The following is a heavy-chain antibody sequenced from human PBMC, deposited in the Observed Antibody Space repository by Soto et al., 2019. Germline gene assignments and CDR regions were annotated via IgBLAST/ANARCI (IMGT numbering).Heavy chain of an antibody. CDR2: ISSGSTTM. D-gene: IGHD4-4*01. J-gene: IGHJ5*01. CDR1: GFKFHIYG. Sequence: GGSLRLSCAASGFKFHIYGMNWVRQAPGKGLEWIAYISSGSTTMYYADSVKGRFAISRDNANNSVCLQLTSLRDDDTAVYYCARCRGPQTVTTGFDPWGQGPLVTVSS. CDR3: ARCRGPQTVTTGFDP. V-gene: IGHV3-48*02.